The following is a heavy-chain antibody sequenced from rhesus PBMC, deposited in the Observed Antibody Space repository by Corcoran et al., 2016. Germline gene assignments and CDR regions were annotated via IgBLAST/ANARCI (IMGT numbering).Heavy chain of an antibody. CDR3: ARLITDFDY. CDR1: GGSISGYW. CDR2: IDSSGSN. V-gene: IGHV4-165*01. D-gene: IGHD1-26*01. Sequence: QLQLQESGPGLVKPSETLSLTCAVSGGSISGYWWSWIRQPPGKGLEWIGGIDSSGSNDNNPSLKSRVTNSRDTSKNQFSLKLSSVTAADTAVYYCARLITDFDYWGQGVLVTVSS. J-gene: IGHJ4*01.